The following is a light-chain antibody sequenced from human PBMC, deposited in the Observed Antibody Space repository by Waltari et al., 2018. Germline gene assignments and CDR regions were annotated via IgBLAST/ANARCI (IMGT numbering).Light chain of an antibody. Sequence: DIVMTQSPDSLAVSLGERATINCKSRQSVLYSSNNKNYVAWYKQKPGQPPKLLIYGSSTRESGVPDRFSGSESGTDFTLTISSLQAEDVAVYYCQQYYTTPRTFGQGTKVEIK. V-gene: IGKV4-1*01. CDR3: QQYYTTPRT. CDR2: GSS. CDR1: QSVLYSSNNKNY. J-gene: IGKJ1*01.